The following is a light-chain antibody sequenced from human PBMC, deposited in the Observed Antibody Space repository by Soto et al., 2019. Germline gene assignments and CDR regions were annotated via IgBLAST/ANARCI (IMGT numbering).Light chain of an antibody. Sequence: EIVMTQSPVTLSVSPGERAALSCRASQTVGSNFAWYQQRPGQAPRVLIYGTSTRATGVPARFSGSGSETDLTLTISSLQSEDFAVYYCQQYNNWPYTFGQGTRLEIK. CDR3: QQYNNWPYT. J-gene: IGKJ2*01. CDR1: QTVGSN. CDR2: GTS. V-gene: IGKV3-15*01.